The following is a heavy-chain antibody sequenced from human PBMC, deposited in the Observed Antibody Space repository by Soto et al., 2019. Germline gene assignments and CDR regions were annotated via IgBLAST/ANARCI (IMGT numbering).Heavy chain of an antibody. Sequence: LSLTCTVSGGAISGSGDYWGWLRQTTEKGLEWIGYIYYSGFSHYNPSLKSRLSISVDRSKNQFSLQLTSVTVAYTAVYYCATSYGHSWYTYWGQGTQVTVSS. CDR1: GGAISGSGDY. J-gene: IGHJ4*02. D-gene: IGHD6-13*01. CDR2: IYYSGFS. CDR3: ATSYGHSWYTY. V-gene: IGHV4-39*07.